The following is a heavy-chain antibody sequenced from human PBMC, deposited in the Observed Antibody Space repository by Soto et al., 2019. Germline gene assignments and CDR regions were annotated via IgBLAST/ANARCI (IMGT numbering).Heavy chain of an antibody. CDR3: ASHSYGSGSYY. CDR2: INAGNGHT. J-gene: IGHJ4*02. V-gene: IGHV1-3*01. Sequence: QVQLVQTGAEVKTPGASVKVSCKASGYTFSNYLLHWVRQAPGPGLEWMGWINAGNGHTKYSQKFQGRVTFTRDTSATTAYIELRSLRSEATAVYYCASHSYGSGSYYWGQGTLVTVSS. D-gene: IGHD3-10*01. CDR1: GYTFSNYL.